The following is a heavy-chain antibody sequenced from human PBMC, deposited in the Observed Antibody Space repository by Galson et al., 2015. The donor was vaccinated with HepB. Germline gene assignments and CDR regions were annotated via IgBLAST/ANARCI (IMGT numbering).Heavy chain of an antibody. CDR1: GFTFSSYA. J-gene: IGHJ3*02. Sequence: SLRLSCAASGFTFSSYAMSWVRQAPGKGLEWVSAISGSGGSTYEEDAVKGRFTITRDNSKNTLYLQMNSLRAGDTAVYYCEKDWAIRGTFEIWGQGTMVTVSS. CDR2: ISGSGGST. D-gene: IGHD3-16*01. V-gene: IGHV3-23*01. CDR3: EKDWAIRGTFEI.